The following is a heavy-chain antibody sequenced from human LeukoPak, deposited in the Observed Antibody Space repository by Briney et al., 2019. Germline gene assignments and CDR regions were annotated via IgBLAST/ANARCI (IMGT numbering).Heavy chain of an antibody. J-gene: IGHJ4*02. V-gene: IGHV3-30*04. CDR3: FFPGVPGKVY. D-gene: IGHD2-2*01. Sequence: AGGSLRLSCAASGFTFSNYAMHWVRQAPGKGLEWVAVISYDGRNQYYADSVKGRFTISRDNSKNTLYLQMNSLRAEDTAVHYCFFPGVPGKVYWGQGTLVSVSS. CDR1: GFTFSNYA. CDR2: ISYDGRNQ.